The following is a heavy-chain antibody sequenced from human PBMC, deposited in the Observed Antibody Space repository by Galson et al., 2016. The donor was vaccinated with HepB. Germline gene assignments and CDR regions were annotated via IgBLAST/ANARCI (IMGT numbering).Heavy chain of an antibody. J-gene: IGHJ4*02. CDR3: ARDKGEAAAGKGNFDY. V-gene: IGHV4-59*01. CDR1: GGSISSYY. Sequence: SETLSLTCTVSGGSISSYYWSWIRQPPGKGLEWIGYIYDTGSPIYNPSLKSRVTISIDTSKNQFSLNLTSVTPADTAVYYCARDKGEAAAGKGNFDYWGQGTLVTVSS. CDR2: IYDTGSP. D-gene: IGHD6-25*01.